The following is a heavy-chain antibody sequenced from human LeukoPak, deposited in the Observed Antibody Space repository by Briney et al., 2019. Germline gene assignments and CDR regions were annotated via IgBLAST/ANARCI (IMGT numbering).Heavy chain of an antibody. Sequence: PGGSLRLSCAASGFTFSSYGMHWVRQAPGKGLEWVSFIRYDGSNKYYADSVKGRFTISRHNSKNTLYLQMNSLRAEDTAVYYCAKDRVDYGEIYDVGYWGQGTLVTVSS. V-gene: IGHV3-30*02. D-gene: IGHD4-17*01. J-gene: IGHJ4*02. CDR2: IRYDGSNK. CDR3: AKDRVDYGEIYDVGY. CDR1: GFTFSSYG.